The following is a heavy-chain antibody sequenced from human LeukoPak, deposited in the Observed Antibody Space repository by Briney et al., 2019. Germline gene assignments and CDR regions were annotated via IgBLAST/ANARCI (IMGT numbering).Heavy chain of an antibody. CDR3: ARKIWGKYQLLDAFDI. J-gene: IGHJ3*02. Sequence: ASVKVSCKASGGTFSSYAISWVRQAPGQGLEWMGGIIPIFGTANYAQKFQGRVTITADESTSTAYMELSSLRSEDTAVYYCARKIWGKYQLLDAFDIWGQGTMVTVSS. V-gene: IGHV1-69*13. CDR2: IIPIFGTA. CDR1: GGTFSSYA. D-gene: IGHD2-2*01.